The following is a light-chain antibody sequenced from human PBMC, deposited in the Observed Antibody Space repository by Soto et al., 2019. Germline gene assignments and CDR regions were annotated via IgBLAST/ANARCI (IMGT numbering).Light chain of an antibody. CDR1: QSISSW. CDR3: QQYNRPYT. J-gene: IGKJ2*01. V-gene: IGKV1-5*03. Sequence: DIQMTQSPSTLSASVGDRVTITCRASQSISSWLAWYQQKPGKAPKLLIYKASSLESGVPSRFSGSGSGTEFTLTISSLQPDDFATYYCQQYNRPYTFGQGTKVDIK. CDR2: KAS.